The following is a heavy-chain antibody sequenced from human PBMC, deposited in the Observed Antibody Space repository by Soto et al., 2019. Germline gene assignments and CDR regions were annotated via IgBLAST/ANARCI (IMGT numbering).Heavy chain of an antibody. V-gene: IGHV3-23*01. CDR1: GFTFGTTD. CDR2: IDGSGGIT. Sequence: QLLQSGGGLVQPGGSLTLSCAASGFTFGTTDMSWVRQAPGEGLEWVSTIDGSGGITYYADSVKGRFTISRDNSRNTVYLQMNSLRGDDTTMYYCVKHSGWFNTWGQGALVTVSS. D-gene: IGHD3-10*01. J-gene: IGHJ5*02. CDR3: VKHSGWFNT.